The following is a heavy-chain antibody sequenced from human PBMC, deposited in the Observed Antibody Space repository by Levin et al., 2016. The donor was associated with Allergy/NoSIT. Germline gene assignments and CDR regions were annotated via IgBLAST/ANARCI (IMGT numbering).Heavy chain of an antibody. Sequence: ESLKISCTVSGGSIYSYYWSWIRQPAGKGLEWIGRVYSSGNTNYNPSLKSRVTMSVDMSKNQFSLDLNSVTAADTAVYYCTRDSSGWYPKSEYWGQGTLVTVSS. CDR2: VYSSGNT. V-gene: IGHV4-4*07. D-gene: IGHD6-19*01. J-gene: IGHJ4*02. CDR1: GGSIYSYY. CDR3: TRDSSGWYPKSEY.